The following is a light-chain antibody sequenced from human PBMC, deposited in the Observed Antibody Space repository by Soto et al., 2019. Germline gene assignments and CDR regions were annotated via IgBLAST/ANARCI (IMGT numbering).Light chain of an antibody. V-gene: IGLV2-18*02. J-gene: IGLJ1*01. CDR1: SSDVGSDNR. CDR2: GVN. Sequence: QSVLTQPPSVSGSPGQSVTISCTGTSSDVGSDNRVSWYQQLPGTAPTLIIYGVNNRPSGVPDRFSGSKSGNTASLIISGLQAEDEADYYCSSYTTSIPYVFVPVTKVTVL. CDR3: SSYTTSIPYV.